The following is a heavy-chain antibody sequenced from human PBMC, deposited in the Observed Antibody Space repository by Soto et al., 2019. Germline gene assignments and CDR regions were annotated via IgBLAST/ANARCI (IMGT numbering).Heavy chain of an antibody. J-gene: IGHJ4*02. D-gene: IGHD6-19*01. CDR1: GGSISSSNW. CDR3: ARVSVAGTRFDY. V-gene: IGHV4-4*02. CDR2: IYHSGST. Sequence: SETLSLTCTVSGGSISSSNWWSWVRQPPGKGLEWIGEIYHSGSTNYNPSLKSRVTISVDKSKNQFSLKLSSVTAADTAVYYCARVSVAGTRFDYWGQGTLVTVSS.